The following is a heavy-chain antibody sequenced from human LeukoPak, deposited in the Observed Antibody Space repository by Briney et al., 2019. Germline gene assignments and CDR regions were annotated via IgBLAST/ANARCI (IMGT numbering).Heavy chain of an antibody. CDR1: GDSVS. CDR3: ARDHDYGNYGTYEDY. CDR2: TYYRSKWYN. J-gene: IGHJ4*02. D-gene: IGHD4-11*01. Sequence: SQTLSLTCAISGDSVSRIRQSPSRGLEWLGRTYYRSKWYNDYALSVESRITINPDTSKNQFSLQLNSVTPEDTAVYYCARDHDYGNYGTYEDYRGQGTLVTVSS. V-gene: IGHV6-1*01.